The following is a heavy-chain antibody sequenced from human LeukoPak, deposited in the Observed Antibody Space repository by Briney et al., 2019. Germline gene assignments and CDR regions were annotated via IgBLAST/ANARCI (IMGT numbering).Heavy chain of an antibody. V-gene: IGHV4-59*01. J-gene: IGHJ4*02. CDR3: VRANYFDY. CDR1: GVSISSYY. Sequence: PSETLSLTCTGSGVSISSYYWGWHRQPPGKGLEWIGDIYYSGRTNYNPSLKSRVTISVDTSKNQFSLKLSSVTAADTGVYCCVRANYFDYWGQGTLVTVSS. CDR2: IYYSGRT.